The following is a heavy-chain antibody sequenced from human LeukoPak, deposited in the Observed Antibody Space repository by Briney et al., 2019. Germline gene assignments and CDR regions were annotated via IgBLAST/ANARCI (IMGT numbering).Heavy chain of an antibody. D-gene: IGHD2-15*01. CDR1: GLTFNNYA. CDR2: ISSSGSTI. CDR3: ARDLSLYCSGGSCYSLNY. V-gene: IGHV3-48*04. J-gene: IGHJ4*02. Sequence: GGSLRLSCEASGLTFNNYAMHWVRQSSGKGLEWVSYISSSGSTIYYADSVKGRFTISRDNAKNSLYLQMNSLRAEDTAVYYCARDLSLYCSGGSCYSLNYWGQGTLVTVSS.